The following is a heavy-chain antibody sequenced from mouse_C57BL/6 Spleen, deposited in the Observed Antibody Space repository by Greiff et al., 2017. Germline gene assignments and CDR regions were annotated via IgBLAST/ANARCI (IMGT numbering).Heavy chain of an antibody. D-gene: IGHD1-1*01. CDR3: TYYYGSSAWFAY. V-gene: IGHV14-4*01. Sequence: EVQLQQSGAELVRPGASVKLSCTASGFNIQDDYMHWVKQRPEQGLEWIGWIDPENGDTEYDSKFQGKATIPAATSSNTAYLQLSSLTSEDTAVYYCTYYYGSSAWFAYWGQGTLVTVSA. CDR2: IDPENGDT. J-gene: IGHJ3*01. CDR1: GFNIQDDY.